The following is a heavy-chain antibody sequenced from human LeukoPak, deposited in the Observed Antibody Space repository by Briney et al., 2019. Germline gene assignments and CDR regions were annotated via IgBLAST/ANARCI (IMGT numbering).Heavy chain of an antibody. CDR2: IIGRGGST. CDR1: GFTFSSYA. J-gene: IGHJ4*02. D-gene: IGHD2-15*01. Sequence: GGSLRLSCAASGFTFSSYAMSWVRQAPGKGLGWVSAIIGRGGSTYYADSVKGRFTIPRDNSKNTLYLQMNSLRAEDTAVYYCAKNRMLFCSGGSCYPTYFDYWGQGTLVTVSS. CDR3: AKNRMLFCSGGSCYPTYFDY. V-gene: IGHV3-23*01.